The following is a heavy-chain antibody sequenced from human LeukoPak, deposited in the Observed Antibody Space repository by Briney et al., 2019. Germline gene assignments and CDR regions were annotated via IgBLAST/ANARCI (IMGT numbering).Heavy chain of an antibody. CDR1: GCSFSSYY. V-gene: IGHV4-4*07. CDR2: IYTSGST. Sequence: SESLTLTCTASGCSFSSYYWSWIRQPAGKGLEWIGGIYTSGSTNYSPSLENGLTTSVDKTKNKIPLKLSTVTAADTAVYYCARMGSEYYYYYMDVWGKGTTVTVSS. J-gene: IGHJ6*03. CDR3: ARMGSEYYYYYMDV. D-gene: IGHD3-10*01.